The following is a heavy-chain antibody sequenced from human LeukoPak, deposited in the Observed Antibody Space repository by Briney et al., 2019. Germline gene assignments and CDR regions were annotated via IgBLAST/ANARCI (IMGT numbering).Heavy chain of an antibody. CDR2: ISWNSGSI. CDR3: AKGEITMVRGVITN. V-gene: IGHV3-9*03. D-gene: IGHD3-10*01. J-gene: IGHJ4*02. Sequence: GGSLRLSCAASGFTFDDYAMHWVRQAPGKGLEWVSGISWNSGSIGYADSVKGRFTIYRDNAKNSLYLQMNSLRAEDMALYYCAKGEITMVRGVITNWGQGTLVTVSS. CDR1: GFTFDDYA.